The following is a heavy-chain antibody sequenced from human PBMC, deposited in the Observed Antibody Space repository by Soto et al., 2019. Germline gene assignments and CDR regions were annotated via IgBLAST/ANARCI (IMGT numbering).Heavy chain of an antibody. V-gene: IGHV1-69*13. D-gene: IGHD6-13*01. Sequence: SVKVSCKASGGTFSSYAISWVRQAPGQGLEWMGGIIPIFGTANYAQKFQGRVTITADESTSTAYMELSSLRSEDTAVFYFARAFSTGYSSSWLVYWGQGTLVTVSS. CDR3: ARAFSTGYSSSWLVY. CDR1: GGTFSSYA. J-gene: IGHJ4*02. CDR2: IIPIFGTA.